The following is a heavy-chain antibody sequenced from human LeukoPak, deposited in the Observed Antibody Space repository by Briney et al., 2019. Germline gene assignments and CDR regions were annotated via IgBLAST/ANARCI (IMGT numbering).Heavy chain of an antibody. J-gene: IGHJ4*02. V-gene: IGHV4-39*01. D-gene: IGHD1-26*01. CDR2: IYYGGST. CDR1: GXSISSNRHY. Sequence: SETLSLTCTVSGXSISSNRHYWGWIRQPPGKGLEWIGNIYYGGSTYYNPSLKSRVTISVDTSKNQFSLKLSSVTAADTAVYYCTRLLKYSGSYYCDYWGQGSLVTVSS. CDR3: TRLLKYSGSYYCDY.